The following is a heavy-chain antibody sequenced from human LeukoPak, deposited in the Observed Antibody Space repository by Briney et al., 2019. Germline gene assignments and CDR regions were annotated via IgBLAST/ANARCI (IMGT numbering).Heavy chain of an antibody. Sequence: GESLKISCAASGFTFSSYWMHWVRQAPGKGLVWVSRINSDGSSTRYADSVKGRFTISRDNAKNTLCLQMNSLRAEDTAVYYCAKTSGGWGQGTLVTVSS. J-gene: IGHJ4*02. CDR1: GFTFSSYW. CDR3: AKTSGG. CDR2: INSDGSST. V-gene: IGHV3-74*01. D-gene: IGHD3-10*01.